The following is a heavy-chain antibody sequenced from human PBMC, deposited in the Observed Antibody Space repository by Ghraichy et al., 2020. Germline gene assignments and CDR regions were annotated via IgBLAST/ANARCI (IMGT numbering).Heavy chain of an antibody. Sequence: SVKVSCKASGGTFSSYAISWVRQAPGQGLEWMGGIIPIFGTANYAQKFQGRVTITADESTSTAYMELSSLRSEDTAVYYCASDWPEIDKVAATTVYYYYGMDVWGQGTTVTVSS. CDR3: ASDWPEIDKVAATTVYYYYGMDV. J-gene: IGHJ6*02. CDR1: GGTFSSYA. CDR2: IIPIFGTA. D-gene: IGHD2-15*01. V-gene: IGHV1-69*13.